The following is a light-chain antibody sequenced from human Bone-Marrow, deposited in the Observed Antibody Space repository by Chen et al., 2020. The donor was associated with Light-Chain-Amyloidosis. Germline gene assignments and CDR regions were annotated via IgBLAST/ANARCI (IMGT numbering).Light chain of an antibody. Sequence: SYVLTQPSSFSVAPGQSATIACGGNTIGSTSVHGYQQTPGQAPLLVVYDDSDRPSGIPERLSGSNSGNTATLTISRVEAGDEADYYCQVWDRSSDRPVFGGGTKLTVL. V-gene: IGLV3-21*02. CDR1: TIGSTS. J-gene: IGLJ3*02. CDR2: DDS. CDR3: QVWDRSSDRPV.